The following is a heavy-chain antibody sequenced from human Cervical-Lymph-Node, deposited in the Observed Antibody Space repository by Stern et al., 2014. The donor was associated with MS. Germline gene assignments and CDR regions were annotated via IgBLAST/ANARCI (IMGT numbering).Heavy chain of an antibody. CDR3: ATDRDRGFDYSD. D-gene: IGHD5-12*01. CDR1: GFTLSGYN. J-gene: IGHJ4*02. V-gene: IGHV3-48*02. Sequence: EVQLVESGGGLVQPGGSLRLSCVASGFTLSGYNMNWVRQAPGKGLEWVSYITVGSGDIYYADSVKGRFTISRDEHKNSLYLQIDSLRDEDTALYYCATDRDRGFDYSDWGPGTLVTVSP. CDR2: ITVGSGDI.